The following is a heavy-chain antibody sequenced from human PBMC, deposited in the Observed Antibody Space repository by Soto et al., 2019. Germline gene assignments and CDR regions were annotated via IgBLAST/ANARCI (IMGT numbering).Heavy chain of an antibody. D-gene: IGHD5-18*01. CDR2: MNPNSGNT. Sequence: QVQLVQSGAEVKKPGASVKVSCKASGYSFTSYDINWVRQATGQGLEWMGWMNPNSGNTGYPQKFQGRVTMTRDTSISPAYMELSSLRSEDTAVYYCARRGYSYGQTVDYWGQGTLVTVSS. J-gene: IGHJ4*02. CDR1: GYSFTSYD. CDR3: ARRGYSYGQTVDY. V-gene: IGHV1-8*01.